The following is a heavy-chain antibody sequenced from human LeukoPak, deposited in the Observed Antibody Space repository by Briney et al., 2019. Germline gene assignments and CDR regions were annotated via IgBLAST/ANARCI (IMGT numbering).Heavy chain of an antibody. CDR3: ARGRSYGFDFDS. V-gene: IGHV4-61*01. J-gene: IGHJ4*02. D-gene: IGHD5-18*01. CDR2: KYYSGST. CDR1: GVSINTCCYY. Sequence: SETLSLTCDVSGVSINTCCYYWTWIRQPPGKGMEWIGYKYYSGSTRYSSSPRSRLTISLDSSKNQFSLRLTSVTAADTAVYYCARGRSYGFDFDSWGPGTLVIVSS.